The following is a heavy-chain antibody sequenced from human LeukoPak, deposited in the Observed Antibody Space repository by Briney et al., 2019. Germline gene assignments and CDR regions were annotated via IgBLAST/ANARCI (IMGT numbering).Heavy chain of an antibody. J-gene: IGHJ4*02. Sequence: GASVKVSCKAPGYTFSGYYMHWVRQAPGQGLEWMGWINPNSGGTNFAQKFQGRVTMTRDTSISTAYMELSRLRSDDTAVYYCAREAGYCSGTTCQNDYWGQGTLVTVSS. V-gene: IGHV1-2*02. CDR3: AREAGYCSGTTCQNDY. CDR2: INPNSGGT. CDR1: GYTFSGYY. D-gene: IGHD2-2*01.